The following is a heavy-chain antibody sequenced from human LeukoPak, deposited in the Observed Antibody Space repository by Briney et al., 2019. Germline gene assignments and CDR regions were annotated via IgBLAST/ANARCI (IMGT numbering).Heavy chain of an antibody. Sequence: SETLSLTCTVSGGSISSYYWSWIRQPPGKGLEWIGYIYYSGATNYNPSLKSRVTISVDTSKNQFSLRLSSVTAADTAVYYCARRVYGDYFDYWGQGTLVTVSS. J-gene: IGHJ4*02. CDR1: GGSISSYY. D-gene: IGHD4-17*01. CDR3: ARRVYGDYFDY. CDR2: IYYSGAT. V-gene: IGHV4-59*01.